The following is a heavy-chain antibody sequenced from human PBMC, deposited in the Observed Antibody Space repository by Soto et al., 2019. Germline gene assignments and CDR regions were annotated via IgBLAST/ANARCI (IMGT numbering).Heavy chain of an antibody. CDR3: ASSSSWYHWFDP. V-gene: IGHV3-30-3*01. CDR1: GFTFSSYA. CDR2: ISYDGSNK. D-gene: IGHD6-13*01. J-gene: IGHJ5*02. Sequence: GGSLRLSCAASGFTFSSYAMHWVRQAPGKGLEWVAVISYDGSNKYYADSVKGRFTISRDNSKNTLYLQMNSLRAEDTAVYYCASSSSWYHWFDPWGQGTLVTVSS.